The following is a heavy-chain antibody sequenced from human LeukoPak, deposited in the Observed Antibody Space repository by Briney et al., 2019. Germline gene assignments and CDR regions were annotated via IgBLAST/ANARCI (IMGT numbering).Heavy chain of an antibody. Sequence: GASVKVSCKASGYTFINYYMHWVRQAPGQGLEWMGIINPSGGSAYYAQKFQGRVTMTSDVSTSTFHMGLSSLRSEDTAVYYCARPVDTASLVNWGQGTLVTVSS. CDR2: INPSGGSA. CDR1: GYTFINYY. V-gene: IGHV1-46*01. CDR3: ARPVDTASLVN. D-gene: IGHD5-18*01. J-gene: IGHJ4*02.